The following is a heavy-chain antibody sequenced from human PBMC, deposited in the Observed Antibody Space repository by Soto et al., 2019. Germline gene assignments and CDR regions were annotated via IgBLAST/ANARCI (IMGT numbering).Heavy chain of an antibody. J-gene: IGHJ5*02. D-gene: IGHD3-10*01. V-gene: IGHV4-59*11. Sequence: LQPLRLTCTVSWGTISSLCWSWIRQPPGKGLEWIGYIHYSGSTKYNPSLKSRVTISVDTSKNQFSLKLSSVTAADTAVYYCARDRGGVAANWFDPRGQGTLVTVSS. CDR1: WGTISSLC. CDR2: IHYSGST. CDR3: ARDRGGVAANWFDP.